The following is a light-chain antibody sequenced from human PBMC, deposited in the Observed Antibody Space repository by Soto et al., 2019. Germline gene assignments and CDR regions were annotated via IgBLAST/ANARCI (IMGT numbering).Light chain of an antibody. CDR2: AAS. J-gene: IGKJ1*01. CDR3: LLDFRYFWA. Sequence: IQLTQSPSSLSASVGNRVTITFLASQGISNFLAWYQQKPGKAPKLLIYAASILQSGVPSRFSGSGSGTDFTLSISSLQPEDFATYYCLLDFRYFWAFGQGTKVDIK. V-gene: IGKV1-6*01. CDR1: QGISNF.